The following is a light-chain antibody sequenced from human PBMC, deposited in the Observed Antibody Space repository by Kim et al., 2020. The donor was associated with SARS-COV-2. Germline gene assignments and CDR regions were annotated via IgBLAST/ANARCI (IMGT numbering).Light chain of an antibody. Sequence: ALRQTVRMTCQGDSLRSYYASWYQQKPGQAPVLVIYGKNNRPSGIPDRFSGSSSGNTASLTITGAQAEDEADYYCNSRDSSGNHYVFGTGTKVTVL. CDR3: NSRDSSGNHYV. J-gene: IGLJ1*01. V-gene: IGLV3-19*01. CDR1: SLRSYY. CDR2: GKN.